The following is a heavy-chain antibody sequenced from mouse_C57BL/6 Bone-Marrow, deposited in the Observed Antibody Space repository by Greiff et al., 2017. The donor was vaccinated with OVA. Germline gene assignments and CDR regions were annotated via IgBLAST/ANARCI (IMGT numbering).Heavy chain of an antibody. J-gene: IGHJ3*01. D-gene: IGHD2-4*01. CDR1: GFTFSDYY. V-gene: IGHV5-12*01. CDR3: AREYMITTEAWFAY. Sequence: EVQLQESGGGLVQPGGSLKLSCAASGFTFSDYYMYWVRQTPEKRLKWVAYISNGGGSTYYPDTVKGRFTISRDNAKNTLYLQMSRLKSEDTAMYYCAREYMITTEAWFAYWGQGTLVTVSA. CDR2: ISNGGGST.